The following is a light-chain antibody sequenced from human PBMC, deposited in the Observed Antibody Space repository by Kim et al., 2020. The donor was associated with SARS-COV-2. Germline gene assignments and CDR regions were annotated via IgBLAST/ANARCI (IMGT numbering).Light chain of an antibody. V-gene: IGKV1-39*01. CDR3: QQSYSTPYT. Sequence: SASVGDRVTITCRASQSISNYLNWYQQKPGKAPTLLIYAASSLQSGVPSRFSGSGSKKDFPLTISSLQPEDFATYYCQQSYSTPYTFGQGTKLEI. CDR2: AAS. CDR1: QSISNY. J-gene: IGKJ2*01.